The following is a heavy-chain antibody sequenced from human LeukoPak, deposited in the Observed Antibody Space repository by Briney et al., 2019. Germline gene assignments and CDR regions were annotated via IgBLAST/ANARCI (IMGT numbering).Heavy chain of an antibody. CDR2: IYYSGST. CDR3: ARDRYYYDSSGYYRHFDY. J-gene: IGHJ4*02. Sequence: SETLSLTCTVSGGSISSGDYYWSWIRQPPGKGLELIGYIYYSGSTYYNPSLKSRVTISVDTSKNQFSLKLSSVTAADTAVYYCARDRYYYDSSGYYRHFDYWGQGTLVTVSS. V-gene: IGHV4-30-4*01. D-gene: IGHD3-22*01. CDR1: GGSISSGDYY.